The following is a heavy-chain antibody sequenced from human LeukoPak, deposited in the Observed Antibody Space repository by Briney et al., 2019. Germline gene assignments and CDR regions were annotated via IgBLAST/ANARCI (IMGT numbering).Heavy chain of an antibody. D-gene: IGHD3-10*01. CDR3: AKGPRGSGSYNWFDP. V-gene: IGHV3-23*01. J-gene: IGHJ5*02. Sequence: RGSLRLSSAASGFTFTIYAISWVRQAPGKGLEWVSAISGSGGTTYYADSVKGRFTISTDNSKNTPYMQITSLRGEGTAVNYSAKGPRGSGSYNWFDPWGQGTLVSVFS. CDR2: ISGSGGTT. CDR1: GFTFTIYA.